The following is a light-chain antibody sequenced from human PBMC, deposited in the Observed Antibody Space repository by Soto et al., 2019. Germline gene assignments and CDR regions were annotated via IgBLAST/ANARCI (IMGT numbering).Light chain of an antibody. CDR1: QSVSSN. Sequence: IVMTPSPATLSVSPGETATLSCRASQSVSSNLAWYQQKPGQAPRLLIYGASNRATGIPDRFSGSGAGTDFTLTISRLEPEDFAVYYCQQYGISGTFGQGTKVDIK. CDR2: GAS. J-gene: IGKJ1*01. CDR3: QQYGISGT. V-gene: IGKV3-20*01.